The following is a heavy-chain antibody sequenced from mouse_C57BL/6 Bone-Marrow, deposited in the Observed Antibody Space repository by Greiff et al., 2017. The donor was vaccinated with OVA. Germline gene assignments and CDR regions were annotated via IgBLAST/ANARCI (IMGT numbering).Heavy chain of an antibody. D-gene: IGHD2-2*01. CDR3: ARGGLLWLRRG. CDR2: INPNNGGT. Sequence: VQLQQSGPELVKPGASVKISCKASGYTFTDYYMNWVKQSHGKSLEWIGDINPNNGGTSYNQKFKGKATLTVDKSSSTAYMELRSLTSEDSAVYYCARGGLLWLRRGWGQGTLVTVSA. V-gene: IGHV1-26*01. CDR1: GYTFTDYY. J-gene: IGHJ3*01.